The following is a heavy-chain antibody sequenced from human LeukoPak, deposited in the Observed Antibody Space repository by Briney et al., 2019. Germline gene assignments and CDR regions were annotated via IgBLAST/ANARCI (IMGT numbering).Heavy chain of an antibody. D-gene: IGHD5-12*01. J-gene: IGHJ4*02. V-gene: IGHV3-30*18. CDR1: GFTFSSYG. CDR2: ISYDGSNK. Sequence: GGSLRLSCAASGFTFSSYGMHWVRQAPGKGLVWVAIISYDGSNKYYADSVKGRFTISRDNSKNTLYLQMDSLRAEDTAVYYCAKDGQYSGYDLGYFFDYWGQGTLVTVSS. CDR3: AKDGQYSGYDLGYFFDY.